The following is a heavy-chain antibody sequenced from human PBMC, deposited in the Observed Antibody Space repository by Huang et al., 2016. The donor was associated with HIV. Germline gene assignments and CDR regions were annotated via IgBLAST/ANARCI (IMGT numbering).Heavy chain of an antibody. Sequence: VESGGRLVQPGGSIRLSCVGSTFRFGAYWMSWVSQPPGKGLEWVDNIRQDESEKYYVDSVKGRFNISRDNAKKVVFLEMNNVRVEDTATYFCATKTAGMDIWGQGTTVTVS. J-gene: IGHJ6*02. D-gene: IGHD1-7*01. CDR1: TFRFGAYW. V-gene: IGHV3-7*03. CDR2: IRQDESEK. CDR3: ATKTAGMDI.